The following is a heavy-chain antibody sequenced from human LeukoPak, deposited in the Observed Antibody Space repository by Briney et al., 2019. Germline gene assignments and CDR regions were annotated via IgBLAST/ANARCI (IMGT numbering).Heavy chain of an antibody. CDR3: AKDQRWESPHYLDS. CDR2: ISASGGST. CDR1: GFTFSSSA. J-gene: IGHJ4*02. V-gene: IGHV3-23*01. Sequence: GGSLRLSCAASGFTFSSSAMSWVRQVPGKGLEWVSGISASGGSTSYADSVRGRFTTSRDNSKNTLYVQMNSLRDEDTAVYYFAKDQRWESPHYLDSRGQGTLVTVSS. D-gene: IGHD1-26*01.